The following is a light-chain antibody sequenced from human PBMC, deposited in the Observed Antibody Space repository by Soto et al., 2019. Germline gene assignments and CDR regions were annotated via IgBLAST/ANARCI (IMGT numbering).Light chain of an antibody. J-gene: IGKJ1*01. V-gene: IGKV3-20*01. Sequence: EIVLTQSPGTLSLSPGERATLSCRASQSVSSYLAWYQQKPGQAPRLLIYGASSGATGIPDRFSGSGSGTDFTLTINRLEPEDSAVYYCQQYGSSPTWTFGQGTKVDIK. CDR1: QSVSSY. CDR3: QQYGSSPTWT. CDR2: GAS.